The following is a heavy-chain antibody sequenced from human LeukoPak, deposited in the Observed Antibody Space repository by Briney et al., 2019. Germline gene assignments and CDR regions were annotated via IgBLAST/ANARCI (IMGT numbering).Heavy chain of an antibody. V-gene: IGHV3-7*03. CDR1: GFTFSSYW. CDR3: ARGAGLDV. J-gene: IGHJ6*02. Sequence: GGSLRLSCAASGFTFSSYWMNWARQAPGKGLEWVASISHNGNVNYYVDSVKGRFTISRDNAKNSLYLQMSNLRAEDTAVYFCARGAGLDVWGQGATVTVSS. CDR2: ISHNGNVN. D-gene: IGHD3-16*01.